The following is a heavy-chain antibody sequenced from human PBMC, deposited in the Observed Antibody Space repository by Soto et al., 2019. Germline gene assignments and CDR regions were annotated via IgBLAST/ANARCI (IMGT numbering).Heavy chain of an antibody. CDR2: ISGSGGST. V-gene: IGHV3-23*01. CDR3: AKVPSYYYFCGPYYQLAF. Sequence: GGSLRLSCAASGFTFSSYAMSWVRQAPGKGLEWVSAISGSGGSTYYADSVKGRFTISRDNSKNTLYLQMNSLRADDTAVYYCAKVPSYYYFCGPYYQLAFSGLGALVPVSS. J-gene: IGHJ4*02. CDR1: GFTFSSYA. D-gene: IGHD3-16*01.